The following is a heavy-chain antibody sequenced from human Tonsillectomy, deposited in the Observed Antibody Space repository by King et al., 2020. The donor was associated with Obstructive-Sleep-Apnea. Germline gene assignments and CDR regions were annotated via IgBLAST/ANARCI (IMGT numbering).Heavy chain of an antibody. CDR1: GYSFTSYW. D-gene: IGHD6-19*01. V-gene: IGHV5-10-1*03. J-gene: IGHJ4*02. CDR3: ASVSSGWDRVDY. CDR2: IDPSDSYT. Sequence: QLVQSGAEVKKPGESLRISCKGSGYSFTSYWITWVRQMPGKGLEWMGRIDPSDSYTNYSPSFQGHVTISADKSISTAYLQWSSLKASDTAMYYCASVSSGWDRVDYWGQGTLVTVSS.